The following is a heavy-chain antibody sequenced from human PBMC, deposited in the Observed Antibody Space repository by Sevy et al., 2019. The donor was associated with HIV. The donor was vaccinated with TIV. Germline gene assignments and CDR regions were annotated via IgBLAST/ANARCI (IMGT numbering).Heavy chain of an antibody. Sequence: GESLKISCAASGFTITNDYISWVRQAPGKGLDLGALSYSDDSRFFADSVRGRFTISGDSLKNTLYLQMNSLRAEDTAVYYCARLHPHIAAARAMDVWGQGTTVTVSS. CDR2: SYSDDSR. V-gene: IGHV3-53*01. D-gene: IGHD6-13*01. J-gene: IGHJ6*02. CDR3: ARLHPHIAAARAMDV. CDR1: GFTITNDY.